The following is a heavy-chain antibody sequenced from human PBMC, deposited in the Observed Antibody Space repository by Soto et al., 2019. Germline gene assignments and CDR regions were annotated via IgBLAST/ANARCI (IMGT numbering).Heavy chain of an antibody. D-gene: IGHD6-19*01. J-gene: IGHJ5*02. CDR1: GFTFSSYG. Sequence: GGSLRLSCAASGFTFSSYGMHWVRQAPGKGLEWVAVISYDGSNKYYADSVKGRFTISRDNSKNTLYLQMNSLRAEDTAVYYCAKELTYSSGWWDEDWFDPWGQGTLVTVSS. V-gene: IGHV3-30*18. CDR2: ISYDGSNK. CDR3: AKELTYSSGWWDEDWFDP.